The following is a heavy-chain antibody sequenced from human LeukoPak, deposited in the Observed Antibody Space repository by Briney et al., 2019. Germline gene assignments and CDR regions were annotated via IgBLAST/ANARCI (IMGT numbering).Heavy chain of an antibody. J-gene: IGHJ4*02. CDR3: VRGADTGYSSDS. D-gene: IGHD3-9*01. CDR2: ISSASSYI. CDR1: GLSISRYS. Sequence: GGSLRLSCAASGLSISRYSMNWVRQAPGKGLEWVSSISSASSYIYYTDSVKGRFSISRDNAENTLYLQMNSLRVEDTAVYYCVRGADTGYSSDSWGQGTLVTVSS. V-gene: IGHV3-21*01.